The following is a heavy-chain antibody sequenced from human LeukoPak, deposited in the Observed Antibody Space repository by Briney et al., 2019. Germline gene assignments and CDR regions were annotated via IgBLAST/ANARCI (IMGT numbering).Heavy chain of an antibody. J-gene: IGHJ4*02. CDR1: GGSISSYY. D-gene: IGHD3-22*01. V-gene: IGHV4-59*08. CDR3: ASYDSSGYPVFRDYFDY. Sequence: PSETLSLTCTVSGGSISSYYWSWIRQPPGKGLEWIGYIYYSGSTNYNPSLKSRVTISVDTSKNQFSLKLSSVTAADTAVYYCASYDSSGYPVFRDYFDYWGQGTLVTVSS. CDR2: IYYSGST.